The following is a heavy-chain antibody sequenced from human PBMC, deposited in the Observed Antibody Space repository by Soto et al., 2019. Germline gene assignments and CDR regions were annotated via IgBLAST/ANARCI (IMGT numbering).Heavy chain of an antibody. J-gene: IGHJ4*02. CDR1: GGSISSSSYY. CDR2: IYYSGST. Sequence: PSETLSLTCTVSGGSISSSSYYWGWIRQPPGKGLEWIGSIYYSGSTYYNPSLKSRVTISVDTSKNQFSLKLSSVTAADTAVYYCARLDPTMVRGVIDYWGQGTLVTVS. D-gene: IGHD3-10*01. V-gene: IGHV4-39*01. CDR3: ARLDPTMVRGVIDY.